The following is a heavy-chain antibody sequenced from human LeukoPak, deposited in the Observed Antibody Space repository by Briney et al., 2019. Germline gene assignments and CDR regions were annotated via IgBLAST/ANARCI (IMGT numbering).Heavy chain of an antibody. V-gene: IGHV1-2*02. CDR3: ARASGERGSGSYLIAY. CDR1: GYTFTGYY. D-gene: IGHD3-10*01. Sequence: ASVKVSCKASGYTFTGYYIHWVRQAPGQGLEWRGWINPNSGGTNSAQKFQGRVTMTRATSIRTASMELSRLRSDDTAVCYCARASGERGSGSYLIAYWGQGTLVTVSS. J-gene: IGHJ4*02. CDR2: INPNSGGT.